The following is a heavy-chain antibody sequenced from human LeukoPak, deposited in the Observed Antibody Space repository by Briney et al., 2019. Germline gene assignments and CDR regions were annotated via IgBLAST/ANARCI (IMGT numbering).Heavy chain of an antibody. J-gene: IGHJ4*02. CDR2: IWYGGSNK. CDR1: GFTFSSYG. V-gene: IGHV3-30*02. D-gene: IGHD6-6*01. Sequence: GGSLRLSCAASGFTFSSYGMHWVRQAPGKGLEWVAVIWYGGSNKYYADSVKGRFTISRDNSKNTLYLQMNSLRAEDTAVYYCAKAEYSSALDYWGQGTLVTVSS. CDR3: AKAEYSSALDY.